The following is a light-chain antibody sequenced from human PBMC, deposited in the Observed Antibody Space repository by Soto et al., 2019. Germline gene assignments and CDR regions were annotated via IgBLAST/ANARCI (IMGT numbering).Light chain of an antibody. CDR3: QHYGSSMNT. J-gene: IGKJ2*01. CDR2: AAS. V-gene: IGKV3-20*01. CDR1: HNISSTY. Sequence: EVVLTQSPGTLSLSPGERATLSCRASHNISSTYLAWYQQRPGQAPRLLIYAASSRATGIPDRFSGSGSGTDFTLTVSRLEPEDFAVYYCQHYGSSMNTFGQGTRLDIK.